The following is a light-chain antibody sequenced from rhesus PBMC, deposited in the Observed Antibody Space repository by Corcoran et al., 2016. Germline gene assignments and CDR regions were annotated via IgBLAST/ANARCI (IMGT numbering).Light chain of an antibody. CDR2: EVS. V-gene: IGLV2-13*02. Sequence: QAALTQSPSVSGSPGQSVTISCTGTSSDIGGYNRVSWYQQHPGKAPKVMIYEVSKRPSGVSDRFSGSKSGNTASLTISGLQADDEADYYCSSYASSSAYIFGAGTRLTVL. CDR3: SSYASSSAYI. J-gene: IGLJ1*01. CDR1: SSDIGGYNR.